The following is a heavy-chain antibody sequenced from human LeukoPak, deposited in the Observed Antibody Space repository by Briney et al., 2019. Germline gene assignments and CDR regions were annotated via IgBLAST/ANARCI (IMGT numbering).Heavy chain of an antibody. V-gene: IGHV1-69*13. CDR2: IIPIFGTA. CDR3: ARDRVNSGYDSTGFDY. CDR1: GGTFSSYA. J-gene: IGHJ4*02. D-gene: IGHD5-12*01. Sequence: SVKVSCKASGGTFSSYAISWVRQAPGQGLEWMGGIIPIFGTANYAQKFQGRVTITADESTSKAYMELSSLRSEDTAVYYCARDRVNSGYDSTGFDYWGQGTLVTVSS.